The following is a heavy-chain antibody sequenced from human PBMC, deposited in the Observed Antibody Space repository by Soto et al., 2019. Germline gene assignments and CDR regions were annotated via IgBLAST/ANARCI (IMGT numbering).Heavy chain of an antibody. V-gene: IGHV1-69*13. CDR2: IIPIFGTA. Sequence: SVKVSCKASGCTFSSYAISWVRQAPGQVLEWMGGIIPIFGTANYAQKFQGRVTITADESTSTAYMELSSLRSEDTAVYYCARAARLAVAGTGHYWFDPWGQGTLVTVSS. CDR1: GCTFSSYA. D-gene: IGHD6-19*01. CDR3: ARAARLAVAGTGHYWFDP. J-gene: IGHJ5*02.